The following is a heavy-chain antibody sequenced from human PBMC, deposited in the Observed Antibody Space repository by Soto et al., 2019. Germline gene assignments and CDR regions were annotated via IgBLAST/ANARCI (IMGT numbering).Heavy chain of an antibody. J-gene: IGHJ4*02. V-gene: IGHV3-15*07. CDR3: WTAVNIVVVTIYYYFDY. CDR2: IKSKTDGGTT. Sequence: GGSLRLSCAASGFTFSNAWMNWVRQAPGKGLEWVGRIKSKTDGGTTDYAAPVKGRFTISRDDSKNTLYLQMNSLKTEDTAVYYCWTAVNIVVVTIYYYFDYWGQGTLVTVSS. CDR1: GFTFSNAW. D-gene: IGHD2-21*01.